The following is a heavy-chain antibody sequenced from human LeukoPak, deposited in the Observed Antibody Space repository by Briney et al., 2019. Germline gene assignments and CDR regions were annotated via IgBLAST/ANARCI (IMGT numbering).Heavy chain of an antibody. CDR1: GGSISGYY. CDR3: ARDNWNYGSSMDV. V-gene: IGHV4-59*01. Sequence: RPSDTLSLTCTVSGGSISGYYWSWIRQPPGKGLEWIGYIYYSGSTNYNPSLKSRVTISVDTSKNQFSLKLSSVTAADTAVYYCARDNWNYGSSMDVWGQGTTVTVSS. CDR2: IYYSGST. D-gene: IGHD1-7*01. J-gene: IGHJ6*02.